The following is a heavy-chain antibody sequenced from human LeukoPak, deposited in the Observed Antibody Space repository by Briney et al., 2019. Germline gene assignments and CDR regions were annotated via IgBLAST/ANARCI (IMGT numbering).Heavy chain of an antibody. CDR1: GGSISSGSYY. J-gene: IGHJ5*02. D-gene: IGHD6-19*01. CDR2: IYTSGST. Sequence: PSETLSLTCTVSGGSISSGSYYWSWIRQPAGKGLEWIGRIYTSGSTNYNPSLKSRVTISVATSKNQLSLKLSSVTAADTAVYYCAKFIAVAGTSKWFDPWGQGTLVTVSS. V-gene: IGHV4-61*02. CDR3: AKFIAVAGTSKWFDP.